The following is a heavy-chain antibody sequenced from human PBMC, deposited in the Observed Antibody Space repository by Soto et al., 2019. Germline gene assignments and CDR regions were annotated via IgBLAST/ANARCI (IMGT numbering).Heavy chain of an antibody. D-gene: IGHD6-19*01. CDR3: ARVKIPGGWEERSYYYYGMDV. J-gene: IGHJ6*02. CDR2: ISYDGSNK. CDR1: GFTFSSYA. V-gene: IGHV3-30-3*01. Sequence: GGSLRLSCAASGFTFSSYAMHWVRQAPGKGLEWVAVISYDGSNKYYADSVKGRFTISRDNSKNTLYLQMNSLRAEDTAVYYWARVKIPGGWEERSYYYYGMDVWGQGTTVTVSS.